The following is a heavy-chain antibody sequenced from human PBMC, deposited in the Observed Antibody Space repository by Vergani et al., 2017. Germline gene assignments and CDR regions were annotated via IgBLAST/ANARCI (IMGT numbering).Heavy chain of an antibody. J-gene: IGHJ4*02. CDR3: AKEIAAAGTNY. V-gene: IGHV3-23*04. D-gene: IGHD6-13*01. Sequence: DVDLVESGGGFVQPGGSRRLSCAASGFSFSSYSMNWVRQAPGKGLEWVSAISGSGGSTYYADSVKGRFTISRDNSKNTLYLQMNSLRAEDTAVYYCAKEIAAAGTNYWGQGTLVTVSS. CDR1: GFSFSSYS. CDR2: ISGSGGST.